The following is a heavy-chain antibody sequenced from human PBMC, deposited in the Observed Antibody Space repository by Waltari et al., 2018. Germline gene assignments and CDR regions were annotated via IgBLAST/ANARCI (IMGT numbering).Heavy chain of an antibody. V-gene: IGHV2-5*02. Sequence: QITLKESGPTLVKPTQTLTLTCTFSGFSLSTSGVGVGWIRQPPGKALEWLALIYWDDDKRYSPSLKSRLTITKDTSKNQVVLTMTNMDPVDTATYYWAHTGGSNRHFQHWGQGTLVTVSS. CDR2: IYWDDDK. J-gene: IGHJ1*01. CDR1: GFSLSTSGVG. CDR3: AHTGGSNRHFQH. D-gene: IGHD1-26*01.